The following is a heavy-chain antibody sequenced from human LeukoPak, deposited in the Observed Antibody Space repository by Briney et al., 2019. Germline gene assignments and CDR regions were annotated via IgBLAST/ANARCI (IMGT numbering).Heavy chain of an antibody. Sequence: SGTLSLTCIVSGGSTSRYYWTWIRHPPAKGLEGIGDIYYNGSTNYNPSLKSRVTISVDTSKNQFSLKLNSVTAADTAVYYCARQSRGIAVAGLDYWGQGILVTVSS. V-gene: IGHV4-59*08. CDR1: GGSTSRYY. J-gene: IGHJ4*02. CDR3: ARQSRGIAVAGLDY. D-gene: IGHD6-19*01. CDR2: IYYNGST.